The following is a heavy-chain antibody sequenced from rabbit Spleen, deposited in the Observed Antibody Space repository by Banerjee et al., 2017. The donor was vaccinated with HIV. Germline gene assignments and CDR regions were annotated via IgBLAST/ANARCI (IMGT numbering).Heavy chain of an antibody. CDR2: INTATGKA. V-gene: IGHV1S40*01. J-gene: IGHJ6*01. Sequence: QSLEESGGGLVKPGASLTLTCKASGVSFSGNSYMCWVRQAPGKGLEWIACINTATGKAVYASWAKGRFTISKTSSTTVTLQMTSLTAADTATYFCARDTSSSFSSYGMDLWGPGTLVTVS. CDR1: GVSFSGNSY. D-gene: IGHD1-1*01. CDR3: ARDTSSSFSSYGMDL.